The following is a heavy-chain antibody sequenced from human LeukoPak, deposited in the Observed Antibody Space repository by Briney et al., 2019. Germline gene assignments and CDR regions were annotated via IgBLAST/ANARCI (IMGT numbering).Heavy chain of an antibody. Sequence: GGSLRLSCAASGFTVSSNYMSWVRQAPGKGLEWVSVIYSGGSTYYADSVKGRFTISRDNSKNTLYLQMNSLRAEDTAVYYCARDSLLWFGELLYFSYWGQGTLVTVSS. CDR1: GFTVSSNY. CDR3: ARDSLLWFGELLYFSY. J-gene: IGHJ4*02. V-gene: IGHV3-66*01. D-gene: IGHD3-10*01. CDR2: IYSGGST.